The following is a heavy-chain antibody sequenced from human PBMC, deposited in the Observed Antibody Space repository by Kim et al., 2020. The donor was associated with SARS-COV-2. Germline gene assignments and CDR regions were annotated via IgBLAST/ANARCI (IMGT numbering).Heavy chain of an antibody. D-gene: IGHD3-10*01. CDR1: GGSFSGYY. V-gene: IGHV4-34*01. CDR2: INHSGST. CDR3: ARTRITMVRGVARTSMDV. Sequence: SETLSLTCAVYGGSFSGYYWSWIRQPPGKGLEWIGEINHSGSTNYNPSLKSRVTISVDTSKNQFSLKLSSVTAADTAVYYCARTRITMVRGVARTSMDVWGQGTTVTVSS. J-gene: IGHJ6*02.